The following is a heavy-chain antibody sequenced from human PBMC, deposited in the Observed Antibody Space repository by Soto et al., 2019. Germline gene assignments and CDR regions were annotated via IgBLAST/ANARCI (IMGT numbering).Heavy chain of an antibody. Sequence: SETLSLTCSVSGYSVTSSDYYWAWIRQPPGKGLEWIGSMFYSGLTYYNPSLESRVTLSVDTSKNQFSVRLNSVTAADTAVYYCAPLSVSLSGPYGIHVWGQGTTVTVSS. J-gene: IGHJ6*02. CDR3: APLSVSLSGPYGIHV. D-gene: IGHD2-15*01. CDR1: GYSVTSSDYY. V-gene: IGHV4-39*01. CDR2: MFYSGLT.